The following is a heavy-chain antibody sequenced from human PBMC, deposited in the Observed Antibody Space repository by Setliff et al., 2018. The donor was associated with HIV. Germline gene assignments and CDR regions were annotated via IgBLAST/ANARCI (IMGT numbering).Heavy chain of an antibody. CDR2: ITDGGDT. D-gene: IGHD2-2*01. Sequence: PSETLSLTCAVYGGSLDNYYWTWIRQPPGRGLEWIGEITDGGDTAYNSSLQSRLTISLDTSKKQFALKLHSMTAADTAVYYCARGSSCSSSSCYLYYYYYYGVDVWGPGTAVTVS. CDR1: GGSLDNYY. J-gene: IGHJ6*02. V-gene: IGHV4-34*01. CDR3: ARGSSCSSSSCYLYYYYYYGVDV.